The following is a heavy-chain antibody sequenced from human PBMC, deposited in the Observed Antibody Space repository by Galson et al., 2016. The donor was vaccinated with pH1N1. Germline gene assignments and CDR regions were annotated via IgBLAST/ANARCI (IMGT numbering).Heavy chain of an antibody. J-gene: IGHJ4*02. CDR3: ARDPKWTTWVGPFDC. CDR2: ISYDGRQK. Sequence: SLRLSCAASGFTLDNHAMHWVRQAPGKGLEWVAVISYDGRQKEYADYAKGRFTISRDNSKNTVSLQLNSLRSDDTAIYYCARDPKWTTWVGPFDCWGQGTLVTAAS. D-gene: IGHD2/OR15-2a*01. CDR1: GFTLDNHA. V-gene: IGHV3-30*14.